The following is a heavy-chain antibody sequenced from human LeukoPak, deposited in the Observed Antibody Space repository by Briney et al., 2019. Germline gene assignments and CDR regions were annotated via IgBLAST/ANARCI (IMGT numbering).Heavy chain of an antibody. D-gene: IGHD3-22*01. V-gene: IGHV3-7*01. CDR1: GFTFSKYW. CDR3: ARSASYYDSSGYWFYVDY. CDR2: IKQVGRHK. Sequence: PGGSLRLSCAASGFTFSKYWMSWVRQAPGKGLEWVAHIKQVGRHKYYVDSVKGRFTISSDNAESSLYLQMNSLRAEDTAVYYCARSASYYDSSGYWFYVDYWGQGTLVTVSS. J-gene: IGHJ4*02.